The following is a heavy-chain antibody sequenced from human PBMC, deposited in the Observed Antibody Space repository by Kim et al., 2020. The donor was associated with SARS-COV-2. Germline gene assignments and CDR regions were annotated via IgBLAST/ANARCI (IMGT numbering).Heavy chain of an antibody. CDR2: INSDGSST. CDR3: ARGVVEDYVWGSYRPGYFQH. Sequence: GGSLRLSCAASGFTFSSYWMHWVRQAPGKGLVWVSRINSDGSSTSYADSVKGRFTISRDNAKNTLYLQMNSLRAEDTAVYYCARGVVEDYVWGSYRPGYFQHWGEGTLVTVSS. J-gene: IGHJ1*01. CDR1: GFTFSSYW. V-gene: IGHV3-74*01. D-gene: IGHD3-16*02.